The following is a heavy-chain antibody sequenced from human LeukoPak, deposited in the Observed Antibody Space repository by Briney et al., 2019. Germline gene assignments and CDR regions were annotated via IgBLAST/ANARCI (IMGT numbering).Heavy chain of an antibody. CDR2: ISSSSSYI. V-gene: IGHV3-21*04. J-gene: IGHJ4*02. CDR3: AKTRSGTANNYFDY. CDR1: GFTFSSYS. D-gene: IGHD1-26*01. Sequence: NPGGSLRLSCAASGFTFSSYSMNWVRQAPGKGLEWVSSISSSSSYIYYADSVKGRFTISRDSSKNTLYLQMNSLRAEDTAVYYCAKTRSGTANNYFDYWGQGTLVTVSS.